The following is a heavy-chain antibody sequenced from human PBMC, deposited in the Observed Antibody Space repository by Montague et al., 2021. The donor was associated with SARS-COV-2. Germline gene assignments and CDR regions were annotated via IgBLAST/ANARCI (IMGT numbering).Heavy chain of an antibody. D-gene: IGHD5-18*01. CDR2: ADSTGST. CDR3: AGTRGYGYIYHPLDF. V-gene: IGHV4-4*08. J-gene: IGHJ4*03. Sequence: SETLSLTCSVSGASVSTFYWNWIRQPPGKGLEWVGYADSTGSTSYNPSLNSRVTIYLDTSSNQFSLRLGSVTASDTAIYYRAGTRGYGYIYHPLDFWSQGTLVTVSS. CDR1: GASVSTFY.